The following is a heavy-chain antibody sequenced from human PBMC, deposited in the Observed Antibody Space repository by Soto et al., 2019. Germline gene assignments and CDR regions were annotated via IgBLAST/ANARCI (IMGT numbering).Heavy chain of an antibody. CDR3: AKNLATTVTTNGATWFDP. J-gene: IGHJ5*02. Sequence: GGSLRLSCAASGFTFSSYAMSWVRQAPGKGLEWVSAISGSGGSTYYADSVKGRFTISRDNSKNTLYLQMNSLRAEDTAVYYCAKNLATTVTTNGATWFDPWGQGTLVTVSS. D-gene: IGHD4-17*01. V-gene: IGHV3-23*01. CDR1: GFTFSSYA. CDR2: ISGSGGST.